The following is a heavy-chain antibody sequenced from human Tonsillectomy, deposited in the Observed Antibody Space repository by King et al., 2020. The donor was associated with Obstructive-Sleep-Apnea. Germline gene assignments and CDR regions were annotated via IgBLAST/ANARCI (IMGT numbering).Heavy chain of an antibody. CDR2: IYYSWST. CDR1: GGSISSSDYY. J-gene: IGHJ4*02. V-gene: IGHV4-31*03. Sequence: VQLQESGPGLVKPSQTLSLTCTVSGGSISSSDYYWSWIRQSPGKGLEWIGNIYYSWSTYYNPSLKSRITISVDTSKNQFSLKVRSVTVADTAVYYCARDSGGISAAVDYWGQGTLVTVSS. CDR3: ARDSGGISAAVDY. D-gene: IGHD6-13*01.